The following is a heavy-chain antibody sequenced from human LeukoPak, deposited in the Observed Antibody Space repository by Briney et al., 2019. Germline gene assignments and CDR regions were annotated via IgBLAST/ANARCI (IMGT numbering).Heavy chain of an antibody. V-gene: IGHV3-30*18. CDR1: GFTFSSYG. Sequence: GRSLRLSCAVSGFTFSSYGMHWVRQAPGKGLEWVAVISYDGSNKYYADSVKGRFTISRDNSKNTLYLQMNGLRAEDTAVYYCAKDPTHFRVWDDYDNTRLNNWGQGTQVTVSS. D-gene: IGHD3-22*01. CDR2: ISYDGSNK. CDR3: AKDPTHFRVWDDYDNTRLNN. J-gene: IGHJ4*02.